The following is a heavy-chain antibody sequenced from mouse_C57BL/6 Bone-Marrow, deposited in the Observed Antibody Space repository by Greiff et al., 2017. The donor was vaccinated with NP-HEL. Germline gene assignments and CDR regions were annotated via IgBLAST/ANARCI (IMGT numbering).Heavy chain of an antibody. CDR2: IYPRSGNT. Sequence: LQESGAELARPGASVKLSCKASGYTFTSYGISWVKQRTGQGLEWIGEIYPRSGNTYYNEKFKGKATLTADKSSSTAYMELRSLTSEDSAVYFCARLGGNYYAMDYWGQGTSVTVSS. CDR1: GYTFTSYG. J-gene: IGHJ4*01. V-gene: IGHV1-81*01. CDR3: ARLGGNYYAMDY. D-gene: IGHD3-3*01.